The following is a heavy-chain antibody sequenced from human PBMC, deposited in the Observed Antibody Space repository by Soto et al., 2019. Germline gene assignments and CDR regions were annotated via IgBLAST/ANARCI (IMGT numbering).Heavy chain of an antibody. D-gene: IGHD2-8*01. CDR2: IIPIFGTA. J-gene: IGHJ4*02. Sequence: GASVKVSCKASGGTFSSYAISWVRQAPGQGLEWMGGIIPIFGTANYAQKFQGRVTITADESTSTAYMELSSLRSEDTAVYYCASRYCTNGVCYKGVAAAGSDYWGQGTLVTVSS. CDR3: ASRYCTNGVCYKGVAAAGSDY. V-gene: IGHV1-69*13. CDR1: GGTFSSYA.